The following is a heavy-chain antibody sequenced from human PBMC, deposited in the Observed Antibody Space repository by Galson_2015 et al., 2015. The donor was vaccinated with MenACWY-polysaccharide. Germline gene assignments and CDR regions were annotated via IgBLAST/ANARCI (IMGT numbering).Heavy chain of an antibody. CDR2: IKPDGSEK. V-gene: IGHV3-7*01. Sequence: SLRLSCAASGFTFSSFWMSWVRQAPGKGLEWVAIIKPDGSEKYYVDSVKGRFSISRDNAKNSLYLQMNSLRGEDTAVYYCARDPLDSSGYTRGSVFDLWGRGTLVTVSS. CDR3: ARDPLDSSGYTRGSVFDL. D-gene: IGHD3-22*01. J-gene: IGHJ2*01. CDR1: GFTFSSFW.